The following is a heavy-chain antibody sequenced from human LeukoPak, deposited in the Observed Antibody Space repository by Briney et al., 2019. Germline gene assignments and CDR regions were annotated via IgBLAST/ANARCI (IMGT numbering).Heavy chain of an antibody. D-gene: IGHD1-26*01. J-gene: IGHJ3*02. CDR1: GFTFGSYA. CDR3: AKDRDGSGSYSTPALDAFDI. Sequence: GGSLRLSCAASGFTFGSYAMSWVRQAPGKGLEWVSTISGSGGNTYYADSVKGRFTISRDNSKNTLYLQMNSLRAEDTAVYYCAKDRDGSGSYSTPALDAFDIWGQGTMVTVSS. CDR2: ISGSGGNT. V-gene: IGHV3-23*01.